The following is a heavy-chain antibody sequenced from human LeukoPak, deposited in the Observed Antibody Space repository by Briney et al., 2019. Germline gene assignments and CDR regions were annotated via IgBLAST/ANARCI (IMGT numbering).Heavy chain of an antibody. Sequence: PGGSLRLSCAASGFTVTSNYMSWVRQAPGKGLEWVSIIYTGGNTCYADSVKGRFTISRDNPKNTLYLQMNSLRAEDTAVYYCADAFDIWGQGTMVTVSS. CDR1: GFTVTSNY. J-gene: IGHJ3*02. CDR3: ADAFDI. CDR2: IYTGGNT. V-gene: IGHV3-53*01.